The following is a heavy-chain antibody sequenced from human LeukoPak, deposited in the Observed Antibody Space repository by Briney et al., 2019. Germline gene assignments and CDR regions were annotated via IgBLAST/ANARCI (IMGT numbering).Heavy chain of an antibody. J-gene: IGHJ6*03. CDR1: GFTFSSYG. CDR2: ISYDGTNK. CDR3: AKDFADIELISSDTDYMDV. Sequence: GRSLRLSCAASGFTFSSYGMHWVRQAPGKGLEWVALISYDGTNKYYADNVKGRFTISRDNSKNKVYLQMNSLRGADTAVYYCAKDFADIELISSDTDYMDVWGKGTTVTVSS. D-gene: IGHD2-15*01. V-gene: IGHV3-30*18.